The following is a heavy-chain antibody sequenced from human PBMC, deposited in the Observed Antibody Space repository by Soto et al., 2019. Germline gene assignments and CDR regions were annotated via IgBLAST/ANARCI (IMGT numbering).Heavy chain of an antibody. J-gene: IGHJ4*02. V-gene: IGHV4-39*01. CDR1: GGSISSSSYY. Sequence: SETLSLTCTVSGGSISSSSYYWGWIRQPPGKGLEWIGSIYYSGSTYYNPSLKSRVTISVDTSKNQFSLKLSSVTAADTAVYYCARQPEYIVATIRPGSVFDYWGQGTLVTVSS. CDR3: ARQPEYIVATIRPGSVFDY. D-gene: IGHD5-12*01. CDR2: IYYSGST.